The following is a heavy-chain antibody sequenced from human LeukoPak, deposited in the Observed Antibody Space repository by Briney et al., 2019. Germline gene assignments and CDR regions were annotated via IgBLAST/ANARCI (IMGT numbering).Heavy chain of an antibody. CDR1: GGSFSGYY. CDR3: ARGGYSYKGAWFDP. CDR2: INHSGST. J-gene: IGHJ5*02. Sequence: SETLSLTCAVYGGSFSGYYWSWLRQPPGKGLEWIGEINHSGSTNYNPSLKSRVTISVDTSKNQFSLKLSSVTAADTAVYYCARGGYSYKGAWFDPWGQGTLVTVSS. V-gene: IGHV4-34*01. D-gene: IGHD5-18*01.